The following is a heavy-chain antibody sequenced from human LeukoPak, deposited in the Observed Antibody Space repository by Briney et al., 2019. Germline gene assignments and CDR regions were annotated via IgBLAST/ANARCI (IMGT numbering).Heavy chain of an antibody. CDR2: FDPEDGET. CDR1: VYTLTELS. CDR3: ATDSMYSSGWFALDY. V-gene: IGHV1-24*01. Sequence: ASVKVSREVSVYTLTELSMHCVRHAPGKGLVWVGGFDPEDGETIYAQKFKGRVTMSEDTPAHTASMELCRRRSEDTAVYYCATDSMYSSGWFALDYWGQGTLVTVSS. J-gene: IGHJ4*02. D-gene: IGHD6-19*01.